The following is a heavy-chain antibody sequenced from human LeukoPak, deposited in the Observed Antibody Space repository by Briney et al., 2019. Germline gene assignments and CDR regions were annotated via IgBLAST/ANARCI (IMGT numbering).Heavy chain of an antibody. Sequence: GGSLRLSCAASGFPFSSYAVHWVRQAPGKGLEWVAVISYDGSNKYYADSVKGRFTISRDSSKNTLYLQMNSLRAEDTAVYYCASPQDDSSGWSLDAFDIWGQGTMVTVSS. J-gene: IGHJ3*02. CDR1: GFPFSSYA. CDR2: ISYDGSNK. D-gene: IGHD6-19*01. V-gene: IGHV3-30*14. CDR3: ASPQDDSSGWSLDAFDI.